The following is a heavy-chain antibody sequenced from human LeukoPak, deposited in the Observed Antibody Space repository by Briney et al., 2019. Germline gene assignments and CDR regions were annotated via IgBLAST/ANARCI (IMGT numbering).Heavy chain of an antibody. V-gene: IGHV1-2*06. CDR3: ARVVGGYSYGLAYYYYGMDV. J-gene: IGHJ6*02. CDR2: INPNSGGT. Sequence: APVKVSCKASGYTFTGYYMHWVRQAPGQGLEWMGRINPNSGGTNYAQKFQGRVTMTRDTSISTAYMELSRLRSDDTAVYYCARVVGGYSYGLAYYYYGMDVWGQGTTVTVSS. D-gene: IGHD5-18*01. CDR1: GYTFTGYY.